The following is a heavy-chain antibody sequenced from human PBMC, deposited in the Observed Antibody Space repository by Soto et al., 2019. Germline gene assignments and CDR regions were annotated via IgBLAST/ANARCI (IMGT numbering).Heavy chain of an antibody. CDR2: INHSGST. J-gene: IGHJ6*02. Sequence: KPSETLSLTCAVYGGSFSGYYWSWIRQPPGKGLEWIGEINHSGSTNYNPSLKSRVTISVDTSKNQFSLKLSSVTAADTAVYYCARRRDGLDVWGQGTTVTVSS. V-gene: IGHV4-34*01. CDR3: ARRRDGLDV. CDR1: GGSFSGYY.